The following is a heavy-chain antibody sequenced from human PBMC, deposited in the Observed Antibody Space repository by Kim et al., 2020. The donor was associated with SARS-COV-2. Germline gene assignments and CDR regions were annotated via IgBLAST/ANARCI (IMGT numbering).Heavy chain of an antibody. Sequence: ASVKVSCKVSGYTLTELSMHWVRQAPGKGLEWMGGFDPEDGETIYAQKIQGRVTMTEDTSTDTAYMELSSLRSEDTAVYYCATGRDGYIPAGYWGQGTLVTVSS. CDR3: ATGRDGYIPAGY. D-gene: IGHD5-12*01. CDR1: GYTLTELS. J-gene: IGHJ4*02. V-gene: IGHV1-24*01. CDR2: FDPEDGET.